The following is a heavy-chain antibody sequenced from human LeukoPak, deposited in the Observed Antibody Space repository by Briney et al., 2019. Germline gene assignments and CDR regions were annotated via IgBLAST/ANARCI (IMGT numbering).Heavy chain of an antibody. Sequence: SVKVSCKASGGTFSSYAISWVRQAPGQGLEWMGGIIPIFGTANYAQNFQGRVTITTDESTSTTYMELSNLRSEDTAVYYCARGETWIQLWTWGQGTLVTVSS. D-gene: IGHD5-18*01. CDR2: IIPIFGTA. V-gene: IGHV1-69*05. J-gene: IGHJ5*02. CDR3: ARGETWIQLWT. CDR1: GGTFSSYA.